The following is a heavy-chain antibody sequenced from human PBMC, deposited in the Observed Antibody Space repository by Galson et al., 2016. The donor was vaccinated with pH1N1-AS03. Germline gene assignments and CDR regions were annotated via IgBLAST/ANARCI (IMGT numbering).Heavy chain of an antibody. J-gene: IGHJ6*02. CDR1: GGTFNNYA. CDR2: IILMFGTA. Sequence: SVKVSCKASGGTFNNYAIGWVRQAPGQGLEWMGGIILMFGTAHYAQKFQGRVTITADKSTPIDYKSTTTAYMELSSLRSEDTAVYYCAKTRGYPSRDAMDVWGQGTTVTVSS. V-gene: IGHV1-69*06. D-gene: IGHD3-16*02. CDR3: AKTRGYPSRDAMDV.